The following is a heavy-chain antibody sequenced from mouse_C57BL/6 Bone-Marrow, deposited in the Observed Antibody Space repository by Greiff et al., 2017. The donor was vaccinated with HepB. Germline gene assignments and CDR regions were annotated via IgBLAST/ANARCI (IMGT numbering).Heavy chain of an antibody. J-gene: IGHJ3*01. CDR3: ASKGDYPWFAY. CDR2: INPNNGGT. V-gene: IGHV1-18*01. D-gene: IGHD2-4*01. CDR1: GYTFTDYN. Sequence: EVQLQQSGPELVKPGASVKIPCKASGYTFTDYNMDWVKQSHGKSLEWIGDINPNNGGTIYNQKFKGKATLTVDKSSSTAYMELRSLTSEDTAVYYCASKGDYPWFAYWGQGTLVTVSA.